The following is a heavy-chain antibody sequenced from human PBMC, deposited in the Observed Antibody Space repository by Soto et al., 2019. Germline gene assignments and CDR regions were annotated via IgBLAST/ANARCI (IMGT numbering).Heavy chain of an antibody. CDR3: ARDYYYDSSGYSPPAY. J-gene: IGHJ4*02. CDR2: ISTYNGNT. CDR1: GYTFTSYG. D-gene: IGHD3-22*01. Sequence: ASVKGSCKASGYTFTSYGIDWVRQAPEQGLEWMGWISTYNGNTNYAQKLQGRVTMTTDTSTSTAYMELRSLRSDDTAVYYCARDYYYDSSGYSPPAYWGQGTLVTVSS. V-gene: IGHV1-18*01.